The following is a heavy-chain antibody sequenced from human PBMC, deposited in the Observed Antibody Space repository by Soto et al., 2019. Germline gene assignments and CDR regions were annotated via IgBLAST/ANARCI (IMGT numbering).Heavy chain of an antibody. CDR3: ARDLGPLDI. V-gene: IGHV3-7*01. Sequence: EVQLVESGGGLVQPGGSLRLSCAASGFTFSSYWMSWVRQAPGKGLEWVANIKQDGSEKYYVDSVKGRFTISRDNAKNSLYLQMKILRAADTAVYYCARDLGPLDIWGHWTMVTVSS. CDR2: IKQDGSEK. CDR1: GFTFSSYW. J-gene: IGHJ3*02. D-gene: IGHD1-26*01.